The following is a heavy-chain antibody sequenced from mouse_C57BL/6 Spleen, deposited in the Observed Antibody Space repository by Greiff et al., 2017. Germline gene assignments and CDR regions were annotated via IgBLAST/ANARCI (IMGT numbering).Heavy chain of an antibody. Sequence: VQLQESGAELVKPGASVKMSCKASGYTFTSYWITWVKQRPGQGLEWIGDIYPGSGSTNYNEKFKSKATLTVDTSSSTAYMQLSSLTSEDSAVYYCARRDGAMDYWGQGTSVTVSS. D-gene: IGHD2-3*01. CDR2: IYPGSGST. CDR1: GYTFTSYW. CDR3: ARRDGAMDY. J-gene: IGHJ4*01. V-gene: IGHV1-55*01.